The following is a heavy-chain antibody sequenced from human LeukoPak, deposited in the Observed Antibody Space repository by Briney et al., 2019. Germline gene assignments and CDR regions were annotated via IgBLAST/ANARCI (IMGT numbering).Heavy chain of an antibody. CDR2: IYSGGNT. J-gene: IGHJ4*02. CDR1: GFTVSNTY. V-gene: IGHV3-53*01. Sequence: GGSLRLSCAASGFTVSNTYMSWVRQAPGNGLEWVSLIYSGGNTYYADSVKGRFSISRDDSKNTLYLQMNSLRAEDTAVYYCARAYCSGGSCYFDYWGQGALVTVSS. CDR3: ARAYCSGGSCYFDY. D-gene: IGHD2-15*01.